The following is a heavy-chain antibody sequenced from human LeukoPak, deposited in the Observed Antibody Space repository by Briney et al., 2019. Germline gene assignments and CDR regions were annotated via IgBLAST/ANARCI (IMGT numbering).Heavy chain of an antibody. V-gene: IGHV3-23*01. CDR3: AKSYDFWSGYAADY. Sequence: GGSLRLSCAASGFTFSSYVMSWVRQAPGKGLEWVSAISGSGGSTYYADSVKGRFTISRDNSKNTLYLQMNSLRAEDTAVYYCAKSYDFWSGYAADYWGQGTLVTVSS. CDR1: GFTFSSYV. CDR2: ISGSGGST. J-gene: IGHJ4*02. D-gene: IGHD3-3*01.